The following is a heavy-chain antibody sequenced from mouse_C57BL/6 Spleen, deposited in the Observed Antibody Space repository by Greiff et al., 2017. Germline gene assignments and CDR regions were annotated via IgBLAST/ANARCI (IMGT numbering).Heavy chain of an antibody. Sequence: EVKLMESGGDLVKPGGSLKLSCAASGFTFSSYGMSWVRQTPDKRLEWVATISSGGSYTYYPDSVKGRFTSSRDNAKNTLYLQMSSLKSEDTAMYYCARRLDSSGFAWVAYWGQGTLVTVSA. CDR2: ISSGGSYT. J-gene: IGHJ3*01. D-gene: IGHD3-2*02. CDR1: GFTFSSYG. V-gene: IGHV5-6*02. CDR3: ARRLDSSGFAWVAY.